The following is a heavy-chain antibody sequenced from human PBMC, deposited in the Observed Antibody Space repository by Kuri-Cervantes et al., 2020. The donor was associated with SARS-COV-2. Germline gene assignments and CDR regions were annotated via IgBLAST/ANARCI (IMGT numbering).Heavy chain of an antibody. Sequence: ASVKVSCKASGYTFTSYDINWVRQATGQGLEWMGWMNPNSGNTGYAQKFQGRVTITRNTSISTAYMELSSLRSEDTAVYYCARVYGDYWGYFDYWGQGTLVTVSS. J-gene: IGHJ4*02. D-gene: IGHD4-17*01. CDR1: GYTFTSYD. CDR3: ARVYGDYWGYFDY. CDR2: MNPNSGNT. V-gene: IGHV1-8*03.